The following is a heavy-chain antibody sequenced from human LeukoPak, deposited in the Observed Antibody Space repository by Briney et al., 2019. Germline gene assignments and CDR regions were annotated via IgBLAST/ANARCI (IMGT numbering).Heavy chain of an antibody. CDR1: GGSFSGYY. Sequence: SETLSLTCAVYGGSFSGYYWSWIRQPPGKGLEWIGEINHSGSTNYNPSLKSRVTISVDTSKNQFSLKLSSVTAADTAVYYCARARRMDNFDYWGQGTLVTVSS. J-gene: IGHJ4*02. CDR3: ARARRMDNFDY. D-gene: IGHD3/OR15-3a*01. V-gene: IGHV4-34*01. CDR2: INHSGST.